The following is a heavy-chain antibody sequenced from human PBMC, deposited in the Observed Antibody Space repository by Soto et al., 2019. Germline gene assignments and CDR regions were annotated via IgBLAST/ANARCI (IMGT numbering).Heavy chain of an antibody. J-gene: IGHJ4*02. Sequence: SETLSLTCTVSGGSISSGGYYWSWFRQHPGKGLVWIGYINYSGSTYYNPSLKIRVTISVDTSKNQFSLKLSSGTAADTAVYYRERRLGDYVFDYWGQGTLVTVSS. D-gene: IGHD4-17*01. V-gene: IGHV4-31*03. CDR3: ERRLGDYVFDY. CDR1: GGSISSGGYY. CDR2: INYSGST.